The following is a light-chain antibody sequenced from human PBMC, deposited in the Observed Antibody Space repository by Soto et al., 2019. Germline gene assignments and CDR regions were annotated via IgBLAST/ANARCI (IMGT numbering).Light chain of an antibody. CDR1: RDIGSD. CDR2: AAS. J-gene: IGKJ1*01. CDR3: QQYYSYPRT. Sequence: ATQMTQSPSSLSASVGDRITITCRASRDIGSDLSWYQQKPGKAPKLLIYAASTLQSGVPSRFSGSGSGTDFTLTISCLQSEDFATYYCQQYYSYPRTFGQGTKVDNK. V-gene: IGKV1-6*01.